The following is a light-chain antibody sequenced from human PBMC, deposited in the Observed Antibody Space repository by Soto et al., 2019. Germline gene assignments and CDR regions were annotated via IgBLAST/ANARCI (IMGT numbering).Light chain of an antibody. Sequence: IQMTQSPSSLSASVGDRVTITCRASQTISRYLNWYQQKAGKAPRVLIYSAATLQSGVPPRFSGSGSGTDFTLTISSLQPEDFATYYCLQDYNYPYTFGQGTRLEI. CDR1: QTISRY. V-gene: IGKV1-6*02. CDR3: LQDYNYPYT. J-gene: IGKJ5*01. CDR2: SAA.